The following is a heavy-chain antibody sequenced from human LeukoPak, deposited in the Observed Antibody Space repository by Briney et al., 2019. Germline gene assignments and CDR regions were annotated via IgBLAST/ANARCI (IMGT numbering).Heavy chain of an antibody. J-gene: IGHJ4*02. V-gene: IGHV1-18*01. CDR2: ISAY. CDR3: ARRFNYYDSSGYYEGFYFDY. CDR1: RYTFTSYG. Sequence: ASVKVSCKASRYTFTSYGISWVRQTPGQGLEWMGWISAYAQKFQGRVTMTTDTSTSTAYMELRSLRSDDTAVYYCARRFNYYDSSGYYEGFYFDYWGQGTLVTVSS. D-gene: IGHD3-22*01.